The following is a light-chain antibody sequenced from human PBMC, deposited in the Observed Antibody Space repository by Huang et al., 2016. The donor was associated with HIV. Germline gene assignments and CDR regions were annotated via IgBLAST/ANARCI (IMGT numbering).Light chain of an antibody. J-gene: IGKJ1*01. CDR2: KAS. V-gene: IGKV1-5*03. CDR3: HHYNSYSGA. CDR1: QTISNW. Sequence: DIQMTQSAYTLSASVGERVTITCRASQTISNWLAWYQQKPGKAPNLLIYKASTLESGVPSRFSGSGSGTEFTLTISSLQPDDFATYYCHHYNSYSGAFGQGTKVEIK.